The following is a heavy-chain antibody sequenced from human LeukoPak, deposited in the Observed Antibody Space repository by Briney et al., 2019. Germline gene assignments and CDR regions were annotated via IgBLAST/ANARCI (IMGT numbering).Heavy chain of an antibody. D-gene: IGHD2-15*01. CDR1: GGSFSGYY. J-gene: IGHJ6*02. CDR2: INHSGST. V-gene: IGHV4-34*01. Sequence: SETLSLTCAVYGGSFSGYYWSWIRQPPGKGLEWIGEINHSGSTNYNPSLKSRVTISIDTSKNQFSLKLSSVTAADTAVYYCEKDSHLDVWGHGTTVTVSS. CDR3: EKDSHLDV.